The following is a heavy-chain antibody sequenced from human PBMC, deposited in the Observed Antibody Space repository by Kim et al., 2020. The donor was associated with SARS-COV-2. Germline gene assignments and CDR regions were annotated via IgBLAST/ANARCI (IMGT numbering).Heavy chain of an antibody. CDR2: ISAYNGNT. J-gene: IGHJ6*02. CDR3: ARGRGNYGDIHPAYYYYGMDV. CDR1: GYTFTSYG. Sequence: ASVKVSCKASGYTFTSYGISWVRQAPGQGLEWMGWISAYNGNTNYAQKLQGRVTMTTDTSTSTAYMELRSLRSDDTAVYYCARGRGNYGDIHPAYYYYGMDVWGQGTTVTVSS. V-gene: IGHV1-18*01. D-gene: IGHD4-17*01.